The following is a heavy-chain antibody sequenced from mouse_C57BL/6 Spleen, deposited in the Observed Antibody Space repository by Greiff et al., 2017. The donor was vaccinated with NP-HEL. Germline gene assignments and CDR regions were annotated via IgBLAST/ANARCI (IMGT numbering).Heavy chain of an antibody. Sequence: QVQLKESGAELARPGASVKLSCKASGYTFTSYCISWVKPRPGPGLAWIGVLYPTSGYTYYNEKFKGKATLTADKSSSTAYMELRSLTAEDYAVYLCAQGARAGAYWGKGTLVTVSA. CDR3: AQGARAGAY. CDR1: GYTFTSYC. V-gene: IGHV1-81*01. CDR2: LYPTSGYT. J-gene: IGHJ3*01. D-gene: IGHD3-3*01.